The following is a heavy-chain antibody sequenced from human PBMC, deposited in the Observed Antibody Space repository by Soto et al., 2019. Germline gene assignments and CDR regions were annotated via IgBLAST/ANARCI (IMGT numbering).Heavy chain of an antibody. Sequence: SVKVSFKASGGPFSSYAISLVRQAPGQGLEWMAGPIHVFRTANYAHKFQGRVTITADESTSTAYMELSSLRSEDTAVYYCARELSRRYCSSTSCYPRARNHYYYYYGMDVWGQGTTVTVSS. CDR3: ARELSRRYCSSTSCYPRARNHYYYYYGMDV. J-gene: IGHJ6*02. CDR1: GGPFSSYA. D-gene: IGHD2-2*01. V-gene: IGHV1-69*13. CDR2: PIHVFRTA.